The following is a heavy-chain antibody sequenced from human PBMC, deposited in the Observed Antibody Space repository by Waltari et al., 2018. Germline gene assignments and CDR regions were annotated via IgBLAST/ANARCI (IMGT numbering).Heavy chain of an antibody. D-gene: IGHD4-17*01. J-gene: IGHJ4*02. CDR3: ASSLYGDYTQIWGRVFDY. V-gene: IGHV3-23*01. Sequence: VQLLESGGGLVQSGGSLRLSCAASGFTFRSYAMNCVRQAPGKGVGWVSVISGSGGSTDYADSVKGRFTISRDNSKNTLYLQMNNLRVEDTAVYYCASSLYGDYTQIWGRVFDYWGQGTLVTVSS. CDR2: ISGSGGST. CDR1: GFTFRSYA.